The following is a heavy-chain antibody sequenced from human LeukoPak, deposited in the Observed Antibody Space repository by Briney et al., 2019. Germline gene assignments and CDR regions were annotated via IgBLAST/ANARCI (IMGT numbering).Heavy chain of an antibody. CDR3: ARDGCRSTSCYVGKNWFDP. CDR2: VIPIFGTA. J-gene: IGHJ5*02. V-gene: IGHV1-69*06. CDR1: GGTFSSYA. D-gene: IGHD2-2*01. Sequence: SVKVSCKPSGGTFSSYAISWVRQAPAQGLEWMGGVIPIFGTANYAQKFQGRVTITADKSTSTAYMELSSLRSEDTAVYYCARDGCRSTSCYVGKNWFDPWGQGTLVTVSS.